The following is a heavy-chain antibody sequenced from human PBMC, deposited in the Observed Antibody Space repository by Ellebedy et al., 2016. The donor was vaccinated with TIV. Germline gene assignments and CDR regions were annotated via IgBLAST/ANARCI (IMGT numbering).Heavy chain of an antibody. CDR1: GGTFSSYA. V-gene: IGHV1-69*04. J-gene: IGHJ4*02. CDR2: IIPILGIA. D-gene: IGHD3-22*01. CDR3: AREMYYYDSSGLFDY. Sequence: SVKVSXKASGGTFSSYAISWVRQAPGQGLEWMGRIIPILGIANYAQKFQGRVTITADKSTSTAYMELSSLRSEDTAVYYCAREMYYYDSSGLFDYWGQGTLVTVSS.